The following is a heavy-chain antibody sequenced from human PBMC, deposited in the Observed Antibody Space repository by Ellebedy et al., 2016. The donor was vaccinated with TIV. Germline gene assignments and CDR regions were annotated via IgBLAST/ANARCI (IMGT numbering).Heavy chain of an antibody. D-gene: IGHD3-3*01. Sequence: GGSLRLSXAASGFTFSTYGMHWVRQAPGKGLDWVAVISDDGSIQYYTDSVRGRFSISRDNSKNTLYLQMNSLRAEDSAVYYCARDYFLDYDVFSGVDFWGQGVLVAVSS. V-gene: IGHV3-30*03. CDR2: ISDDGSIQ. J-gene: IGHJ4*02. CDR1: GFTFSTYG. CDR3: ARDYFLDYDVFSGVDF.